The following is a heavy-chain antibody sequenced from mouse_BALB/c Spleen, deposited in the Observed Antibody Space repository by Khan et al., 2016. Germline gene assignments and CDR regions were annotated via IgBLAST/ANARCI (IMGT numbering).Heavy chain of an antibody. V-gene: IGHV1-7*01. CDR1: GYTFTSYW. CDR3: ATSYYYGSSYYAMDY. J-gene: IGHJ4*01. D-gene: IGHD1-1*01. CDR2: INPSTGYT. Sequence: QVQLQQSGAELAKPGASVKMSCKASGYTFTSYWMHWVKQRPGQGLEWIGYINPSTGYTEYNQKFKDKATLPADKSSSTAYMQLSSLTSEDSAVYYCATSYYYGSSYYAMDYWGQGTSVTVSS.